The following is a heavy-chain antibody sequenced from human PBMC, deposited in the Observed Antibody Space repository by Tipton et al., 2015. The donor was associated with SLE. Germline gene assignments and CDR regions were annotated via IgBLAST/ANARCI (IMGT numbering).Heavy chain of an antibody. J-gene: IGHJ4*02. V-gene: IGHV4-61*02. Sequence: TLSLTCTVSGGSVSSASYYWSWIRQPAGKGLEWIGRFYTSGSTKYNPSLKSRVTISEDTSKNQFSLKLSSVTAADTAVYYCARGIVGATGGYFDYWGQGTLVTVSS. CDR2: FYTSGST. CDR3: ARGIVGATGGYFDY. CDR1: GGSVSSASYY. D-gene: IGHD1-26*01.